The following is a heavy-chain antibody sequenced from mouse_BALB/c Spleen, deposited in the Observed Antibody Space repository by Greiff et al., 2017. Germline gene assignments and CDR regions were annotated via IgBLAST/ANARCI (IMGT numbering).Heavy chain of an antibody. V-gene: IGHV2-5-1*01. CDR2: IWRGGST. CDR3: AKGEGYYEGFAY. CDR1: GFSLTSYG. Sequence: VQLQESGPSLVQPSQSLSITCTVSGFSLTSYGVHWVRQSPGKGLEWLGVIWRGGSTDYNAAFMSRLSITKDNSKSQVFFKMNSLQADDTAIYYCAKGEGYYEGFAYWGQGTLVTVSA. J-gene: IGHJ3*01. D-gene: IGHD2-3*01.